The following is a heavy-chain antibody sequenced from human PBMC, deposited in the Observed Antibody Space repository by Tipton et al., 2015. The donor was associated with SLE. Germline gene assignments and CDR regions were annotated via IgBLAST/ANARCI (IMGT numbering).Heavy chain of an antibody. CDR2: ISSSSSYI. J-gene: IGHJ5*02. CDR3: ARDNYYDFWSGYSQYNWFDP. D-gene: IGHD3-3*01. Sequence: GSLRLSCAASGFTFSNYAMNWVRQAPGKGLEWVSSISSSSSYIYYADSVKGRFTISRDNAKNSLYLQMNSLRAEDTAVYYCARDNYYDFWSGYSQYNWFDPWGQGTLVTVSS. V-gene: IGHV3-21*01. CDR1: GFTFSNYA.